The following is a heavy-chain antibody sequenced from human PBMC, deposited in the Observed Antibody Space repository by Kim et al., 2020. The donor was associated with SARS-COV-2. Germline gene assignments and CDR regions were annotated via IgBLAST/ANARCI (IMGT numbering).Heavy chain of an antibody. J-gene: IGHJ4*01. CDR3: SRMASSCSFAY. CDR2: INPTNGNT. CDR1: GFPFSDFY. V-gene: IGHV1-46*03. Sequence: ASVKVSCKASGFPFSDFYMHWVRQAPGQGLEWMGLINPTNGNTWYAQKFQGRITMTGATSTNTIYMELHSLKSDDSALYYFSRMASSCSFAYWGQGTLVT.